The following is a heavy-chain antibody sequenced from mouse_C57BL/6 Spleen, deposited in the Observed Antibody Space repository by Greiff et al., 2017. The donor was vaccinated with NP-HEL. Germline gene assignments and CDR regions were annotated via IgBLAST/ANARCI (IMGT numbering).Heavy chain of an antibody. D-gene: IGHD2-5*01. J-gene: IGHJ2*01. CDR2: ISGGGGNT. CDR1: GFTLSSYT. V-gene: IGHV5-9*01. CDR3: ARQRAYYSNYGGFDY. Sequence: EVMLVESGGGLVKPGGSLKLSCAASGFTLSSYTMSWVRQTPEKRLEWVATISGGGGNTYYPDSVKGRFTISRDNAKNTLYLQMSSLRSEDTALYYCARQRAYYSNYGGFDYWGQGTTLTVSS.